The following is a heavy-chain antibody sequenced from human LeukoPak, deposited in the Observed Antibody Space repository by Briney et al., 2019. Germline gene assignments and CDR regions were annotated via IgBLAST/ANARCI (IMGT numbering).Heavy chain of an antibody. V-gene: IGHV4-34*01. CDR1: GGSFSGYY. Sequence: PSETLSLTCAVYGGSFSGYYWSWIRQPPGKGLEWIGEINHSGSTNYNPSLKSRVTISVDTSKNQFSLKLSSVTAADTAVYYCARSRGYGDYLDVFDIWGQGTMVTVSS. CDR3: ARSRGYGDYLDVFDI. D-gene: IGHD4-17*01. CDR2: INHSGST. J-gene: IGHJ3*02.